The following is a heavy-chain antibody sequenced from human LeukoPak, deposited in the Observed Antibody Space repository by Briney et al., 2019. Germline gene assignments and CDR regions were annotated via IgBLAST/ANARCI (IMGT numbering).Heavy chain of an antibody. J-gene: IGHJ4*02. Sequence: GGTLRLSCAASRFTFSSCAMSWVRQAPGKGLEWVSAISGSGGNTHYADSVKGRFTISRDNSKNTLYLQMNSLRAEDTAVYYCARALGDSSSYGYWGQGTLVTVSS. CDR3: ARALGDSSSYGY. CDR2: ISGSGGNT. V-gene: IGHV3-23*01. CDR1: RFTFSSCA. D-gene: IGHD6-13*01.